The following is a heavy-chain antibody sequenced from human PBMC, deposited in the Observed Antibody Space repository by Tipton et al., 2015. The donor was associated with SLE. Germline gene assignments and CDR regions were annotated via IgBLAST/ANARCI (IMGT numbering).Heavy chain of an antibody. CDR1: GGSISSSSYY. V-gene: IGHV4-39*01. Sequence: GLVKPSETLPLTCTVSGGSISSSSYYWGWIRQPPGKGLEWIGSIYYSGSTYYNPSLKSRVTISVDTSKNQFSLKLSSVTAADTAVYYCRGYYDSSGYYYTGLRTSYLDYWGQGTLVTVSS. CDR2: IYYSGST. CDR3: RGYYDSSGYYYTGLRTSYLDY. D-gene: IGHD3-22*01. J-gene: IGHJ4*02.